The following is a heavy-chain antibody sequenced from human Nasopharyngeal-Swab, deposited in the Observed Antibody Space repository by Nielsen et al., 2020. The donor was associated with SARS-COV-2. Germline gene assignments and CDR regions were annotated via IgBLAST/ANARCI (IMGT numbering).Heavy chain of an antibody. Sequence: SETLSLTCAVDGWSFSGYYWRWIRQPPGKGLEWIGEIKHSGGTRYNPSLKSRVIISVDTSKNQLSLKLTSLTAADTAMYYCARGQDGAAAALWGQGTLVTVSS. CDR1: GWSFSGYY. CDR3: ARGQDGAAAAL. V-gene: IGHV4-34*01. D-gene: IGHD6-13*01. CDR2: IKHSGGT. J-gene: IGHJ4*02.